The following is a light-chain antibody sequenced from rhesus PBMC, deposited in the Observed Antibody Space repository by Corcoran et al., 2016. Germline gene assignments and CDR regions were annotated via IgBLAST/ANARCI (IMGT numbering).Light chain of an antibody. Sequence: DIQMTQSPSSLSASVGDRVTITCRASENVNNYLNWYQQKQGKAPKLLIDKASTLKRGVPSRFSGSGSGTAYTLTISSLQPEDVATYYCQHGYGTPYSFGQGTKVEIK. CDR3: QHGYGTPYS. CDR1: ENVNNY. CDR2: KAS. V-gene: IGKV1-74*01. J-gene: IGKJ2*01.